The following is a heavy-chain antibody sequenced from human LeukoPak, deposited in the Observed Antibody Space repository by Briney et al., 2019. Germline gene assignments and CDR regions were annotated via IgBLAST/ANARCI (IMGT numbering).Heavy chain of an antibody. CDR1: GYTFTSYG. D-gene: IGHD3-22*01. CDR2: ISAYNGNT. J-gene: IGHJ4*02. Sequence: GASVKVSCKASGYTFTSYGISWVRQAPGQGLEWMGWISAYNGNTNYAQKLQGRVTMTTDTSTSTAYMELRSLRSDDTAVYYCARDQYYYDSSGYYLDYWGQGTLVTVSS. CDR3: ARDQYYYDSSGYYLDY. V-gene: IGHV1-18*01.